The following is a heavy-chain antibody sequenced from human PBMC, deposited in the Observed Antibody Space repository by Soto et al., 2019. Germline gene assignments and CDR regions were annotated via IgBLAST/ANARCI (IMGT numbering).Heavy chain of an antibody. CDR2: VYHTGDT. V-gene: IGHV4-4*02. CDR3: AREIVTAGGNNYFDP. D-gene: IGHD2-21*02. Sequence: SETLSLTCGVSGGTVASSHWWSWVRQSPGRGLEWIGNVYHTGDTNFNPSLQTRVTFSVDKSNNHFSLRLTSVTAADTAVYFCAREIVTAGGNNYFDPWGPGTLVTVSS. CDR1: GGTVASSHW. J-gene: IGHJ5*02.